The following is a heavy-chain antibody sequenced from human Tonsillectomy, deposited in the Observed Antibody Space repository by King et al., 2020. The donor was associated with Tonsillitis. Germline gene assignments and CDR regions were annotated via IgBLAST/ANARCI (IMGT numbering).Heavy chain of an antibody. J-gene: IGHJ4*02. D-gene: IGHD6-13*01. CDR3: ARLGQQLGFDY. V-gene: IGHV4-39*01. CDR1: GGSISSIISY. Sequence: QLQESGPGLVKPSETLSLTCTVSGGSISSIISYWGWIXQPPGKXLEXIXXIYYSGXTXSNPSLTSRVTISVASSKNQFSLKLSSVTAADTAVYYCARLGQQLGFDYWGQGTLVTVSS. CDR2: IYYSGXT.